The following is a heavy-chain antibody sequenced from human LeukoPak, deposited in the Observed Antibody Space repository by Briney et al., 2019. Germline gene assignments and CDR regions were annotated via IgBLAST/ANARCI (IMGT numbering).Heavy chain of an antibody. J-gene: IGHJ4*02. CDR2: IYYSGST. CDR1: GGSIRSGGYY. Sequence: SETLSLTCTDSGGSIRSGGYYWSWIRQHPGKGLEWIGYIYYSGSTYYNPSLKSRVTISVDTSKNQFSLKLSSVTAADTAVYYCAIDSSGYYLWGQGTLVTVSS. V-gene: IGHV4-31*03. CDR3: AIDSSGYYL. D-gene: IGHD3-22*01.